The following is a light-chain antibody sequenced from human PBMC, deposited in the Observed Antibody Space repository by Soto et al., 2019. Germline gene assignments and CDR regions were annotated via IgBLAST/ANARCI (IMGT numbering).Light chain of an antibody. Sequence: VMTLDPAALRFITKERATLSCRASQSVSSNYLAWYQQKPGQAPSLLIYGASRRATGIPERFSGSGSGTDFTLTISRLEPEDFALYYCEDYASSPRPFAQG. CDR2: GAS. CDR1: QSVSSNY. V-gene: IGKV3-20*01. J-gene: IGKJ1*01. CDR3: EDYASSPRP.